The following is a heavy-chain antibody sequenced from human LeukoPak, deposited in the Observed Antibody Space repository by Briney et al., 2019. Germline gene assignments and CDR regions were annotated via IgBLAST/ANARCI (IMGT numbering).Heavy chain of an antibody. J-gene: IGHJ4*02. CDR3: ARDHGSAYYRAPRH. Sequence: VASVKVSCKASGYIFTNYYMHWVRQAPGQGLEWMGTINPSGGSTTYAQKFQGRVTMTRDTSTSTVYMELRSRRSEDTAVDYCARDHGSAYYRAPRHWGQGTLVTVSS. D-gene: IGHD3-10*01. CDR1: GYIFTNYY. V-gene: IGHV1-46*01. CDR2: INPSGGST.